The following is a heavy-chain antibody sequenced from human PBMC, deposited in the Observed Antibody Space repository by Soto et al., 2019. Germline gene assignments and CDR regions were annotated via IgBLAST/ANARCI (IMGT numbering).Heavy chain of an antibody. J-gene: IGHJ4*02. CDR1: GFTFSSYW. V-gene: IGHV3-7*03. Sequence: ESGGGLVQPGGSLRLSCAASGFTFSSYWMSWVRQAPGKGLEWVANIKQDGSEKYYVDSVKGRFTISRDNAKNSLYLQMNSLRAEDTAVYYCARVDGLDYGDYALDYWGQGTLVTVSS. CDR2: IKQDGSEK. D-gene: IGHD4-17*01. CDR3: ARVDGLDYGDYALDY.